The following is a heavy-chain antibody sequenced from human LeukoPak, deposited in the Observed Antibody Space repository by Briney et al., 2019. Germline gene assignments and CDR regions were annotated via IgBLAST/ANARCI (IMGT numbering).Heavy chain of an antibody. D-gene: IGHD3-3*01. CDR3: VREAGWSHDS. CDR1: GFTFSSYA. CDR2: ITRGDGNT. V-gene: IGHV3-23*01. J-gene: IGHJ5*01. Sequence: GGSLRLSCAASGFTFSSYAMSWVRQAPGKGLEWISGITRGDGNTYYADSVKGRFTISRDNAKNRLYLQMNSLRAEDTAVYYCVREAGWSHDSWGQGTLVTVSS.